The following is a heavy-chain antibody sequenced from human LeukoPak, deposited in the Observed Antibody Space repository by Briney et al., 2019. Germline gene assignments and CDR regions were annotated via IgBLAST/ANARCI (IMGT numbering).Heavy chain of an antibody. J-gene: IGHJ4*02. CDR1: GFTFGSFE. CDR3: ARGMRLVRGLMFDY. CDR2: ISSSGSTM. Sequence: GGSLRLSCAASGFTFGSFEMSWVRQAPGTGLEWISYISSSGSTMYYADSVKGHFTTSRDNVKNSLYLQMNSLRAEDTAVYYCARGMRLVRGLMFDYWGQGTLVTVSS. D-gene: IGHD3-10*01. V-gene: IGHV3-48*03.